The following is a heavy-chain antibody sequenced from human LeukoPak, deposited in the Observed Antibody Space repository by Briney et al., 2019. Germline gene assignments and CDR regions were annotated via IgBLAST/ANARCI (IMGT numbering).Heavy chain of an antibody. CDR1: GYSFTSYW. CDR2: IYPGDSDT. D-gene: IGHD3-22*01. CDR3: ARRRHYYDSSGSPMGDAFDI. Sequence: GESLKISCKGSGYSFTSYWIGWVRQMPGKGLEWMGIIYPGDSDTRYSPSFQGQVTISADKSIGTAYLQWSSLKASDTAMYYCARRRHYYDSSGSPMGDAFDIRGQGTMVTVSS. V-gene: IGHV5-51*01. J-gene: IGHJ3*02.